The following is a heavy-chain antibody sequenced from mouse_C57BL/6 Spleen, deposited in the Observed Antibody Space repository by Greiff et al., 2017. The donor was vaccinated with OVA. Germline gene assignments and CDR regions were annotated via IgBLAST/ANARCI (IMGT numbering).Heavy chain of an antibody. D-gene: IGHD3-3*01. V-gene: IGHV1-59*01. CDR3: ARGDSYYFDY. Sequence: QVHVKQPGAELVRPGTSVKLSCKASGYTFTSYWLHWVKQRPGQGLEWIGVIDPSDSYTNYNQKFKGKATLTVDTSSSTAYMQLSSLTSEDSAVYYCARGDSYYFDYWGQGTTLTVSS. CDR2: IDPSDSYT. CDR1: GYTFTSYW. J-gene: IGHJ2*01.